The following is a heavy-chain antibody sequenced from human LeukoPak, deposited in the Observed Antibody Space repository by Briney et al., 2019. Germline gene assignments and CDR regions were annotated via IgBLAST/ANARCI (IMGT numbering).Heavy chain of an antibody. CDR2: ISYDGSNK. J-gene: IGHJ4*02. Sequence: PGRSLRLSCAASGFTFSSYGMHWVRQAPGKGLEWVAVISYDGSNKYYADSVKGRFTISRDNSKNTLHLQMNSLRAEDTAVYYCAKDGCSSTSCYGAFDYWGQGTLVTVSS. V-gene: IGHV3-30*18. CDR1: GFTFSSYG. D-gene: IGHD2-2*01. CDR3: AKDGCSSTSCYGAFDY.